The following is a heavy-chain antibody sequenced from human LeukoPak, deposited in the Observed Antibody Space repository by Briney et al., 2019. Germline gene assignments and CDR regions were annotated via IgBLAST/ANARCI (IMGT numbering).Heavy chain of an antibody. J-gene: IGHJ6*03. CDR1: GGTFSSYA. CDR3: ARGENGVIYYYYMDV. V-gene: IGHV1-69*13. CDR2: IIPIFGTA. D-gene: IGHD4-17*01. Sequence: SVKVSCKASGGTFSSYAISWVRQAPGQGLEWMGGIIPIFGTANYAQKFQGRVTITADESTSTAYMELSSLRSEDTAVYYCARGENGVIYYYYMDVWGKGTTVTVSS.